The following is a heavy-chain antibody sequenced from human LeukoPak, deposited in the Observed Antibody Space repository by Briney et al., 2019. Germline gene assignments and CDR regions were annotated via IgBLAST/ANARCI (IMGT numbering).Heavy chain of an antibody. CDR1: GFTFSSYG. V-gene: IGHV3-33*01. CDR3: ARDYLGMDV. D-gene: IGHD3-16*02. J-gene: IGHJ6*02. Sequence: GRSLRLSCAASGFTFSSYGMHWVRQAPGKGLEWVAVIWYDGSNKYYADSVKGRFTISRDNSKNTLYLQMNSLRAEDTAVYYCARDYLGMDVWGQGTTVTVSS. CDR2: IWYDGSNK.